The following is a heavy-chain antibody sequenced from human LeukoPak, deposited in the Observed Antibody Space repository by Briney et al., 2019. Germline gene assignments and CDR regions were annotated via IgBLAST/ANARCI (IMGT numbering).Heavy chain of an antibody. CDR2: IKQDGSEK. V-gene: IGHV3-7*01. CDR1: GFTFSSYW. Sequence: QAGGSPRLSCAASGFTFSSYWMSWVRQAPGKGLEWVANIKQDGSEKYYVDSVKGRFTISRDNAKNSLYLQMNSLRAEDTAVYYCARDLTTTVTPVAWGYWGQGTLVTVSS. D-gene: IGHD4-17*01. CDR3: ARDLTTTVTPVAWGY. J-gene: IGHJ4*02.